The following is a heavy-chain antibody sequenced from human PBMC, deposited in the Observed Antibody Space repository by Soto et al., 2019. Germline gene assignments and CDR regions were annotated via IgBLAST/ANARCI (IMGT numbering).Heavy chain of an antibody. V-gene: IGHV1-8*01. CDR2: MNPGSGDT. D-gene: IGHD3-22*01. CDR3: ATMAPFGWLTGSDP. Sequence: ASVKVSCKASGYTFTNNDVSWVRQATGQGLEWMGWMNPGSGDTGYAQKFQGRVTMTRDISIATAYMELSSLRSDDTAIYYCATMAPFGWLTGSDPGGRGPLAPVSS. J-gene: IGHJ5*02. CDR1: GYTFTNND.